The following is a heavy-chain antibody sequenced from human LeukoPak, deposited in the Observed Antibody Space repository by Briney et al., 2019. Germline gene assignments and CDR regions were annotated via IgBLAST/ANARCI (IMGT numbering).Heavy chain of an antibody. V-gene: IGHV3-11*06. CDR3: ARALPNYYDSSGYPIRAFDI. J-gene: IGHJ3*02. D-gene: IGHD3-22*01. Sequence: KPGGSLRLSCAASGFTFSDYYMSWIRQPPGKGLECVSYISSSSSYTNYADSVKGRFTISRDNAKNSLYLQMNSLRAEDTAVYYCARALPNYYDSSGYPIRAFDIWGQGTMVTVSS. CDR2: ISSSSSYT. CDR1: GFTFSDYY.